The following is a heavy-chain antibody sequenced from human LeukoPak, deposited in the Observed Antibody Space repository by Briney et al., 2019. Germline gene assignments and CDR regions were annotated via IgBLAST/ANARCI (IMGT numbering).Heavy chain of an antibody. CDR3: ARVSSGSTFDY. CDR1: GYTFTGYY. V-gene: IGHV1-46*01. D-gene: IGHD1-26*01. CDR2: TNPSGGST. Sequence: ASVKVSCKASGYTFTGYYMHWVRQAPGQGLEWMGITNPSGGSTSYTQKFQGRVTMTRDTSTSTVYMELSSLTSEDTAVYYCARVSSGSTFDYWGQGTLVTVSS. J-gene: IGHJ4*02.